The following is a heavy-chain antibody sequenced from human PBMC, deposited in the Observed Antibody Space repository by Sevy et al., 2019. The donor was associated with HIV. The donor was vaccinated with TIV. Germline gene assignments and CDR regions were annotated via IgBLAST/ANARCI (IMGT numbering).Heavy chain of an antibody. J-gene: IGHJ5*02. CDR2: LSSSGIT. CDR3: ARDDLETGGRNWFDL. V-gene: IGHV4-4*07. Sequence: SETLSLTCTVSGGSISPYFWAWIRLPAGKQLEWIGHLSSSGITNANPSLKSRVTMSIDTSKNDFSLKLSSVTAADTAFYYCARDDLETGGRNWFDLWGQGTLVTVSS. D-gene: IGHD3-16*01. CDR1: GGSISPYF.